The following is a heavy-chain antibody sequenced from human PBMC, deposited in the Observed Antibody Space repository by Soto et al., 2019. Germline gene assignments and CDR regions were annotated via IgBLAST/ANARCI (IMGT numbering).Heavy chain of an antibody. CDR3: ARGRDCSSTSCPHYYYYYGMDV. CDR2: INAGNGNT. D-gene: IGHD2-2*01. CDR1: GYTFTSYA. Sequence: ASVKVSCKASGYTFTSYAMHWVRQAPGQRLEWMGWINAGNGNTKYSQKFQGRVTITRDTSASTAYMELSSLRSDDTAVYYCARGRDCSSTSCPHYYYYYGMDVWGQGTTVTVSS. J-gene: IGHJ6*02. V-gene: IGHV1-3*01.